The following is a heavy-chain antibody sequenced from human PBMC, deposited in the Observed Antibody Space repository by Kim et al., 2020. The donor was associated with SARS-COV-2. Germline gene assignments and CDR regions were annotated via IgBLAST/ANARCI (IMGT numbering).Heavy chain of an antibody. D-gene: IGHD2-2*01. CDR3: ARWSCSSTSCYEAYFDY. V-gene: IGHV3-11*06. Sequence: VKGRCTISRDNAKNSLYLQMNRLRAEDTAVYYCARWSCSSTSCYEAYFDYWGQGTLVTVSS. J-gene: IGHJ4*02.